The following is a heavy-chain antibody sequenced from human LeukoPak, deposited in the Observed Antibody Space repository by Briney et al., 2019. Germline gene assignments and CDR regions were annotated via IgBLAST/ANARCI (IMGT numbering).Heavy chain of an antibody. J-gene: IGHJ3*02. V-gene: IGHV4-4*07. CDR1: GGSISSYY. CDR2: IYSSGST. CDR3: SISPVCNSTLCEEAFDI. Sequence: SETLSLTCTVSGGSISSYYWSWIRQPAGKGLEWIGRIYSSGSTNYNPSLNSRLTMSVDTSKSQFSLRLTSVTAADTAVYYCSISPVCNSTLCEEAFDIWGQGTMVTVSS. D-gene: IGHD2/OR15-2a*01.